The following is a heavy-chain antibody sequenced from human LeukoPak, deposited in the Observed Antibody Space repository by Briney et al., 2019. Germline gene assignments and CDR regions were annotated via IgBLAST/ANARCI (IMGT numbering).Heavy chain of an antibody. CDR1: GYSISSGYY. J-gene: IGHJ4*02. Sequence: SETLSLTCTVSGYSISSGYYWGWIRQPPGKGLEWIGSIYHSGITYYTPSLKSRVSISVDSSKNQFSLRLSSVTAADTAMYYCARDGVVGFDYCGQGTLVTVSS. V-gene: IGHV4-38-2*02. CDR2: IYHSGIT. D-gene: IGHD2-15*01. CDR3: ARDGVVGFDY.